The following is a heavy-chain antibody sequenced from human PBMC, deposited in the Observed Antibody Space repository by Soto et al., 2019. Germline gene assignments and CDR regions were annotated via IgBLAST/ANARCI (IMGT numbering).Heavy chain of an antibody. V-gene: IGHV3-30-3*01. J-gene: IGHJ4*02. CDR2: ISYDGSNK. CDR1: GFTFSSYA. Sequence: QVQLVESGGGVVQPGRSLRLSCAASGFTFSSYAMHWVRQAPGKGLEWVAVISYDGSNKYYADSVKGRFTISRDNSKNTLYLQMNSLRAEDTAVYYCARGGPTTDDYWGQGTLVTVSS. CDR3: ARGGPTTDDY.